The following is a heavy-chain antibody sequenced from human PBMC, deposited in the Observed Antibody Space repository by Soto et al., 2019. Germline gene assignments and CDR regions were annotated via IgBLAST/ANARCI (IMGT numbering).Heavy chain of an antibody. V-gene: IGHV4-34*01. CDR3: AREQQLGGVGFDY. D-gene: IGHD6-13*01. Sequence: QVQLQQWGAGLLKPSETLSLTCAVYGGSFSGYYWSWIRQPPGKGLEWIGEINHSGSTNYNPSLKSRVTISVDTSKNQFSLKLSSVTAADTAVYYCAREQQLGGVGFDYWGQGTLVTVSS. CDR1: GGSFSGYY. CDR2: INHSGST. J-gene: IGHJ4*02.